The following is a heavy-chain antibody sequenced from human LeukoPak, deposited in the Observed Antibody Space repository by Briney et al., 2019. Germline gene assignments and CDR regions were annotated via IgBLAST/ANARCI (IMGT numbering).Heavy chain of an antibody. CDR1: GGSISSSNW. D-gene: IGHD2-2*01. Sequence: PSETLSLTCVVSGGSISSSNWWSWVRQPPGKGLEWIGEIYPSGSTNYNPSLKSRVTISVDKSKNQFSLMLSSVTAADTAVYYCVREDIVVVPAANYWGQGTLVTVSS. CDR3: VREDIVVVPAANY. J-gene: IGHJ4*02. CDR2: IYPSGST. V-gene: IGHV4-4*02.